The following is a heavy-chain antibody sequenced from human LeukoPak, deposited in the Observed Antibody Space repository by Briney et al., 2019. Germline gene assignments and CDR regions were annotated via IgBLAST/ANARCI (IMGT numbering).Heavy chain of an antibody. CDR3: ARYPALIPNHFDY. V-gene: IGHV3-74*01. Sequence: GGSLRLPCAASGFAFSSYWIHWVRQAPGKGLVWVSRINSGGSDSIYADSVKGRFTISRDNAQNTVYLQMNSLRAEDTAVYYCARYPALIPNHFDYWGQGTLVSVSS. CDR2: INSGGSDS. D-gene: IGHD1-14*01. CDR1: GFAFSSYW. J-gene: IGHJ4*02.